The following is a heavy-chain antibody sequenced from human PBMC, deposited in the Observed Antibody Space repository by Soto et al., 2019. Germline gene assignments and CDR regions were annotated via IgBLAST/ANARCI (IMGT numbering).Heavy chain of an antibody. D-gene: IGHD2-21*02. CDR2: ISGSGGST. CDR3: ARAAYCGGDCYAALDY. V-gene: IGHV3-23*01. J-gene: IGHJ4*02. Sequence: PGGSLRLSCAASGFTFSSYAMSWVRQAPGKGLEWVSAISGSGGSTYYADSVKGRFTISRDNSKNTLYLQMNSLRAEDTAVYYCARAAYCGGDCYAALDYWGQGTLVTVSS. CDR1: GFTFSSYA.